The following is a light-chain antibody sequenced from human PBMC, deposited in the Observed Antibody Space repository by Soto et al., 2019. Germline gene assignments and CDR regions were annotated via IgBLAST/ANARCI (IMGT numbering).Light chain of an antibody. V-gene: IGKV1-33*01. Sequence: DFQMTQSPSSLSASVGDRVTITCQASQDISDYLNWYQQKPGAAPKLLIYDASNLQAGVPSRFSGSGSGTEFTFTISSLQPVDVATYYCQQYDNIPLTFGGGTKVEIK. CDR1: QDISDY. CDR2: DAS. CDR3: QQYDNIPLT. J-gene: IGKJ4*01.